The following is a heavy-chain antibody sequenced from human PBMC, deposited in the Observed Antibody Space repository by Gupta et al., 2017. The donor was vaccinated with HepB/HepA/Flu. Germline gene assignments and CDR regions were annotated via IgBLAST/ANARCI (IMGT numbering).Heavy chain of an antibody. V-gene: IGHV1-2*02. CDR1: GYTFTDYY. D-gene: IGHD3-22*01. Sequence: QVQLVQSGAEVKEPGASVKVSCKTSGYTFTDYYVHWVRQAPGQGREWWGWINPNTGGTRYEQNCQGRVTMTRDKSISTVYMELGILSSDDTALYFCGRDYPDSSDYFDSWGQGSPVTVSS. CDR2: INPNTGGT. J-gene: IGHJ4*02. CDR3: GRDYPDSSDYFDS.